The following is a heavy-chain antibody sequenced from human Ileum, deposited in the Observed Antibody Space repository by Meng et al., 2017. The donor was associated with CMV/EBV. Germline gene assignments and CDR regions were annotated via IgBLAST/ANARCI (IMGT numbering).Heavy chain of an antibody. Sequence: GESLKISCAASGFTFSTFVMHWVRQAPGKGPEWVALIWYDGSTEKYADSVKGRFTISRDNSKNTLYLQMNSLRAEDTAVYYCAKKGLGSSQTFHSWGQGTLVTVSS. CDR1: GFTFSTFV. D-gene: IGHD3-16*01. J-gene: IGHJ4*02. CDR2: IWYDGSTE. CDR3: AKKGLGSSQTFHS. V-gene: IGHV3-33*06.